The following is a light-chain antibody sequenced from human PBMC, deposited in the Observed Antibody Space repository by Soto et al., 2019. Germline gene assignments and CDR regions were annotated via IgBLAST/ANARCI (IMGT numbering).Light chain of an antibody. V-gene: IGKV3-20*01. CDR2: GAS. J-gene: IGKJ2*01. Sequence: EIVLTQPPGTLSLSPGERATLSCRASQSVSSNYLAWYQQKPGQAPRLLIYGASSRATGIPDRFSGSGSGTDFTLTISRLEPEDFAVYYCQHYGDSPYTFGQGTRLEIK. CDR3: QHYGDSPYT. CDR1: QSVSSNY.